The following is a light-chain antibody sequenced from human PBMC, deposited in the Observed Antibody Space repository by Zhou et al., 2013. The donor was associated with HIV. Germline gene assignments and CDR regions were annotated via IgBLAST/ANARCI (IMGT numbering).Light chain of an antibody. CDR3: QQYDDWPWT. CDR1: QEISDS. J-gene: IGKJ1*01. CDR2: KTS. Sequence: DIQVTQSPSTLSASVGDRVIITCRASQEISDSLAWFQQKPGQAPKLLIYKTSTLQSGVPSRFSGSGSGTEFTLTINSLESEDFAVYSCQQYDDWPWTFGQGTMVEVK. V-gene: IGKV1-5*03.